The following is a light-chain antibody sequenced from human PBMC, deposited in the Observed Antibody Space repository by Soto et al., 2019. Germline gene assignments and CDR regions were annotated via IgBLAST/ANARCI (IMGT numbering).Light chain of an antibody. J-gene: IGKJ1*01. CDR2: AAS. CDR1: QDISGW. Sequence: DIQMTQSPSSVSASVGDRVTITSRASQDISGWLAWFQQKPGKAPNLLIYAASILQSGVPSRFSGSGSGTDFTLTITYLQPEDFATYYCQQASSFPWTFGQGTKVDI. CDR3: QQASSFPWT. V-gene: IGKV1D-12*01.